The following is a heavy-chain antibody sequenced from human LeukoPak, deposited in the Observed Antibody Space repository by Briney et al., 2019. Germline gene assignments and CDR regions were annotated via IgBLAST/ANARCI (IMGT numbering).Heavy chain of an antibody. Sequence: SGGSLRLSCAASGFTFSTYWMHWVRQAPGEGLVWVSRIKSDGSDTSYADSVKGRITISRDNAKNTLYLQMNSLRAEDTAVCYCARGFWTGVEYWGRGALVTVSS. CDR1: GFTFSTYW. V-gene: IGHV3-74*01. CDR3: ARGFWTGVEY. J-gene: IGHJ4*02. D-gene: IGHD3/OR15-3a*01. CDR2: IKSDGSDT.